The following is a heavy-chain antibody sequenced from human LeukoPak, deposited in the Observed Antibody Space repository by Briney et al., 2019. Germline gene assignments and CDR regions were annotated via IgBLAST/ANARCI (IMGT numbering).Heavy chain of an antibody. V-gene: IGHV4-34*01. CDR3: ARHGGTYYDFWSGLLGDYYYYGMDV. D-gene: IGHD3-3*01. Sequence: PSETLSLTCAVYGGSFSGYYWSWIRQPPGKGLEWIGEINHSGSTYYNPSLKSRVTISVDTSKNQFSLKLSSVTAADTAVYYCARHGGTYYDFWSGLLGDYYYYGMDVWGQGTTVTVSS. CDR1: GGSFSGYY. J-gene: IGHJ6*02. CDR2: INHSGST.